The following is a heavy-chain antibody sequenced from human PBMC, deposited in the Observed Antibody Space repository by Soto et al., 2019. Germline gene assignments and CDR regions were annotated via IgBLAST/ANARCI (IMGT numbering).Heavy chain of an antibody. V-gene: IGHV3-23*01. CDR2: VSISSDGP. CDR3: AKNYFFDS. J-gene: IGHJ4*02. CDR1: GFTFSSYA. Sequence: GGSLRLSCAASGFTFSSYAMSWVRQAPGRGLEWVSSVSISSDGPYYADSVRGRFTISRDNSKNTLYLQLNSLRGEDTATYYCAKNYFFDSWGQGTPVTVSS.